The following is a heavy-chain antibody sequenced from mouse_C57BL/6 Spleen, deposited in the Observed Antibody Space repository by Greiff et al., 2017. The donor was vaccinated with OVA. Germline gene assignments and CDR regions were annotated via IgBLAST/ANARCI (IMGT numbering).Heavy chain of an antibody. Sequence: VQLQQPGAELVKPGASVKMSCKASGYTFTSYWITWVKQRPGQGLEWIGDIYPGSGSTNYNEKFKSKATLTVDTSSSTAYMQLSSLTSEDSAVYYCARGYYYGSGYYAMDYWGQGTSVTVSS. CDR3: ARGYYYGSGYYAMDY. CDR1: GYTFTSYW. V-gene: IGHV1-55*01. J-gene: IGHJ4*01. D-gene: IGHD1-1*01. CDR2: IYPGSGST.